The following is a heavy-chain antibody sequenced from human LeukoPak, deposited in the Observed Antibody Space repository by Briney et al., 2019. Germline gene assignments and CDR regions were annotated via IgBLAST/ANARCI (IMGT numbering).Heavy chain of an antibody. CDR3: ATYSSSCFY. V-gene: IGHV4-4*07. CDR1: GGSISSYY. CDR2: IYTSGST. Sequence: PSETLSLTCTVSGGSISSYYWSWIRQPAGKGLEWIGRIYTSGSTNYNPSLKSRVTMSGDTYKNQCSLKLSFVIAADTAVYYVATYSSSCFYWGQGTLVTVSS. D-gene: IGHD6-13*01. J-gene: IGHJ4*02.